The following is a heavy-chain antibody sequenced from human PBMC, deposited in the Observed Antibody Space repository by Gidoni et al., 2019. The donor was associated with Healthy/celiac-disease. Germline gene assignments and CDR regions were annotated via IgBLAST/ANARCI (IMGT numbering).Heavy chain of an antibody. Sequence: QVQLQQWGAGLLKPSETLSLPCAVYGGSFSGYYWSWIRQPPGKGLEWIGEINHSGSTNYNPSLKSRVTISVDTSKNQFSLKLSSVTAADTAVYYCSQSYYDILTGYYSNWFDPWGQGTLVTVSS. V-gene: IGHV4-34*01. D-gene: IGHD3-9*01. CDR1: GGSFSGYY. CDR2: INHSGST. J-gene: IGHJ5*02. CDR3: SQSYYDILTGYYSNWFDP.